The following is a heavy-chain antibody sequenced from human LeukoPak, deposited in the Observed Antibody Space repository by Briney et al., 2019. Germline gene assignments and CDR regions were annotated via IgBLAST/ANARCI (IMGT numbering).Heavy chain of an antibody. V-gene: IGHV3-23*01. CDR2: ISGSGGST. CDR1: GFTFSSYA. J-gene: IGHJ5*02. Sequence: GGSLRLSCAASGFTFSSYAMSWVRQAPGKGLEWVSGISGSGGSTYYADSVKGRFTISRDNSKNTLYLQINSLRAEDTAVYYCAKLPIVVVVAATWWFDPWGQGTLVTVSS. CDR3: AKLPIVVVVAATWWFDP. D-gene: IGHD2-15*01.